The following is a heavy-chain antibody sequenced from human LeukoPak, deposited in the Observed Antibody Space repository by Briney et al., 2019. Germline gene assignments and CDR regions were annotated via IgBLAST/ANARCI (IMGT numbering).Heavy chain of an antibody. V-gene: IGHV3-33*01. CDR3: ARESIPYYYGSGWFDY. CDR1: GFTFSSYG. D-gene: IGHD3-10*01. Sequence: PGGSLRLSCAASGFTFSSYGMHWVRQAPGRGLEWVAVIWYDGSNKYYADSVKGRFTISRDNSKNTLYLQMNSLRAEDTAVYYCARESIPYYYGSGWFDYWGQGTLVTVSS. J-gene: IGHJ4*02. CDR2: IWYDGSNK.